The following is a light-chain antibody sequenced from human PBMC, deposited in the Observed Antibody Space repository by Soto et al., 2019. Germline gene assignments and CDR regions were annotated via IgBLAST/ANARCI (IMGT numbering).Light chain of an antibody. CDR3: QQYNSYWT. J-gene: IGKJ1*01. CDR1: QSVNNW. V-gene: IGKV1-5*01. CDR2: DAS. Sequence: DIQMTQYPSTLSASVGERVTISCRASQSVNNWLAWYQRKPGKAPKLLIHDASTLESGIPSRFSGSVSGTEFTHTIRSLQPYEFATYYCQQYNSYWTFGQGTKVEIK.